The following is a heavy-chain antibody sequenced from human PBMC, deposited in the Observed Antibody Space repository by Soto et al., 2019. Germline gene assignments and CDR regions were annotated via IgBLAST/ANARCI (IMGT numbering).Heavy chain of an antibody. D-gene: IGHD3-3*02. CDR3: TTAISRPKYFQH. CDR1: GFNLSHPW. V-gene: IGHV3-15*01. CDR2: IKSKTDGGTA. Sequence: GGSLRLSCVASGFNLSHPWMTWVRQAAGKGLEWVGRIKSKTDGGTADYAAPVKGRATISRDDSKNTVYLQMNSLKTEDTAVYYCTTAISRPKYFQHWGQGTLVTVSS. J-gene: IGHJ1*01.